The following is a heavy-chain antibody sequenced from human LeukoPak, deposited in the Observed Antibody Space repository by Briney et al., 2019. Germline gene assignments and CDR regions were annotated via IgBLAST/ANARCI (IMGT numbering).Heavy chain of an antibody. CDR1: GFTFSSYS. Sequence: GGSLRLSCAASGFTFSSYSMNWVRQAPGKGLEWVSSISSSSSYIYYADSVKGRFTISRDNAKNSLYLQMNSLRAEDTAVYYCAITPSGSRRYYFDYWGQGTLVTVSS. V-gene: IGHV3-21*04. D-gene: IGHD1-26*01. CDR2: ISSSSSYI. CDR3: AITPSGSRRYYFDY. J-gene: IGHJ4*02.